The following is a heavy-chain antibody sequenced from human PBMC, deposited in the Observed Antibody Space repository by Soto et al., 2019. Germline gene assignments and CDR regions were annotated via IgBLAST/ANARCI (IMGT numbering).Heavy chain of an antibody. J-gene: IGHJ6*02. D-gene: IGHD3-22*01. CDR1: GGSISSGGYS. Sequence: PSETLSLTCAVSGGSISSGGYSWSWIRQPPGKGLEWIGYIYHSGSTYYNPSLKSRVTISVDRSKNQFSLKLSSVTAADTAVYYCARGGDSSGYYPPLDNYYYYYGMDVWGQGTTVTVSS. CDR2: IYHSGST. V-gene: IGHV4-30-2*01. CDR3: ARGGDSSGYYPPLDNYYYYYGMDV.